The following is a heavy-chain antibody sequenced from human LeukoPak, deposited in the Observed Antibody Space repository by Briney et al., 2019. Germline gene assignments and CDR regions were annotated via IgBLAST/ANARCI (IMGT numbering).Heavy chain of an antibody. CDR2: IWYDGSNI. V-gene: IGHV3-33*01. J-gene: IGHJ4*02. CDR3: ARVLLSRIQLWPELDY. Sequence: LTGGPLRLSCAASGFTFSSYGMHWVRQAPGKGLEWVAVIWYDGSNIYYADSVKGRFTISRDNSKNTLYLQMNSLRAEDTAVYYCARVLLSRIQLWPELDYWGQGTLVTVSS. D-gene: IGHD5-18*01. CDR1: GFTFSSYG.